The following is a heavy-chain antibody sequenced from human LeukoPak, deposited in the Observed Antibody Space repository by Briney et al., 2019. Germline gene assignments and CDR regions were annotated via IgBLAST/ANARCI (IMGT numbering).Heavy chain of an antibody. J-gene: IGHJ4*02. CDR1: GFTFSSYG. D-gene: IGHD6-6*01. CDR2: IRYDGSNK. Sequence: GGALRLSCAASGFTFSSYGMHWVRQAPGKGLEWVAVIRYDGSNKYYADSVKGRFTISRDNSKNTLYLQMNSLRAEDTAVYYCAKDPFHSSSAGLDYWGQGTLVTVSS. CDR3: AKDPFHSSSAGLDY. V-gene: IGHV3-30*02.